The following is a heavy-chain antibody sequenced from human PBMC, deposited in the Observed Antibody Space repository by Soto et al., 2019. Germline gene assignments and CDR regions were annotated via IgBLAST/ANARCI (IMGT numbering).Heavy chain of an antibody. J-gene: IGHJ4*02. CDR1: GGTFSSYT. D-gene: IGHD2-2*01. CDR2: IIPILGIA. V-gene: IGHV1-69*02. CDR3: ARGSLGYCSSTSCYRNDY. Sequence: SVKVSCKASGGTFSSYTISWVRQAPGQGLEWMGRIIPILGIANYAQKFQGRVTITADKSTSTAYMELSSLRSEDTAVYYCARGSLGYCSSTSCYRNDYWGQGTLVTVSS.